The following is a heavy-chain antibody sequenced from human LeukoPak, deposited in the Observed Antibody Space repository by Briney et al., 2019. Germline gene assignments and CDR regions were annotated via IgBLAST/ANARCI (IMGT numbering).Heavy chain of an antibody. Sequence: ASVKVSCKASGGTFSSYAISWVRQAPGQGLEWMGGIIPIFGTANYAQKFQGRVTITADESTSTAYMELSSLRSEDTAVYYCARTVVANHYYYYYMDVWGKGTTVTVSS. V-gene: IGHV1-69*01. CDR3: ARTVVANHYYYYYMDV. CDR2: IIPIFGTA. D-gene: IGHD2-21*01. J-gene: IGHJ6*03. CDR1: GGTFSSYA.